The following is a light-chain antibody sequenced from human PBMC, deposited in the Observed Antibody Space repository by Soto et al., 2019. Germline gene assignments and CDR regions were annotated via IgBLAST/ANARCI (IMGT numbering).Light chain of an antibody. J-gene: IGKJ1*01. CDR2: GAS. CDR3: QQYGSSRT. CDR1: QSVTSSY. Sequence: EIVLTQSPGTLSLSPGEGATLSCRASQSVTSSYLAWYQQKPGQAPRLLIYGASIRATGIPDRFSGSGSGTDFTLTIRRLEPEDFAVYYCQQYGSSRTFGQGTKVEIK. V-gene: IGKV3-20*01.